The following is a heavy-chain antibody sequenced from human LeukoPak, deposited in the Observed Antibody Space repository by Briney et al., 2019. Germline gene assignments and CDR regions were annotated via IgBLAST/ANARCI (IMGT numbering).Heavy chain of an antibody. D-gene: IGHD2-2*01. V-gene: IGHV3-74*01. CDR2: TNKEGTGT. J-gene: IGHJ3*01. CDR1: GFTFSDYW. Sequence: GGSLRLSCAASGFTFSDYWMHWVRQAPGKGLMWVSRTNKEGTGTTYADSVRGRFTVSRDNAKNTLLLQVNSLRAEDTGVYYCAREMGSSSYVLDVWGQGTMVTVSS. CDR3: AREMGSSSYVLDV.